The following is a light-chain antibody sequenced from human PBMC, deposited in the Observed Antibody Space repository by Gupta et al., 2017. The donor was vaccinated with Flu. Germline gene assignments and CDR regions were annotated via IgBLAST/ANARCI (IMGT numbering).Light chain of an antibody. CDR3: QQSNWTPRT. V-gene: IGKV1-39*01. CDR2: AAS. J-gene: IGKJ4*02. Sequence: DIQMTQSPCSLSASVGGRVTITCRASQSISGYLNWDQEKPGKAPALLLYAASSLKSGIPSRFSCSRSGTSGKVFTPTSSRLQEEDVATYYRQQSNWTPRTFGGGTKVEIK. CDR1: QSISGY.